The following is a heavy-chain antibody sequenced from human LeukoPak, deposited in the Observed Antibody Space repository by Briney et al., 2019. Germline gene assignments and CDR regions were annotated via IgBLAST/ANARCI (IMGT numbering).Heavy chain of an antibody. CDR2: ISTFSRYT. CDR1: GFTLSDHY. J-gene: IGHJ4*02. V-gene: IGHV3-11*03. Sequence: GGSLRLSCAASGFTLSDHYMSWIRQAPGKGLEWVSYISTFSRYTNYADSVKGRFTISRDNAKNSLYLHLNSLREEDTAVYYCARGDISAAGTFGRWGQGTLVTVSS. D-gene: IGHD6-13*01. CDR3: ARGDISAAGTFGR.